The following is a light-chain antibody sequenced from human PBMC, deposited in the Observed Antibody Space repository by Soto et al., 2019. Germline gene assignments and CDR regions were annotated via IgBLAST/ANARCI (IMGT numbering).Light chain of an antibody. V-gene: IGKV1-5*01. CDR1: QSISRW. J-gene: IGKJ5*01. CDR2: EAS. Sequence: DIQMTQSPATLSASVGDRAPITCRARQSISRWLTWYQQNPGKAPKLLIYEASSLESGVPSRFSGSGSGTEFTLTISSLQSEDFAVYYCQQYNNWPTFGQGTRLEI. CDR3: QQYNNWPT.